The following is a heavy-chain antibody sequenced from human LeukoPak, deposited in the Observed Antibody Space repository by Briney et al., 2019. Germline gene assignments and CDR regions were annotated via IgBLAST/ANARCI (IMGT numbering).Heavy chain of an antibody. Sequence: QPGGSLRLSCAGSGFTVSDYYMSWVRQAPGKGLEWVSVIYYTGATYYADSVKDRFTISRDNSKNTVYLQMSSLRVDDTAIYFCARERQGTNSIHGMDGLDVWGQGTVVTVSS. CDR2: IYYTGAT. CDR3: ARERQGTNSIHGMDGLDV. V-gene: IGHV3-53*01. J-gene: IGHJ3*01. CDR1: GFTVSDYY. D-gene: IGHD4-11*01.